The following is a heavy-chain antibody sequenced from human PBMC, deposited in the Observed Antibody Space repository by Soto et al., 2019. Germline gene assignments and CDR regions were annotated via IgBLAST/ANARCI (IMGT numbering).Heavy chain of an antibody. CDR2: ISAYNGNT. V-gene: IGHV1-18*01. CDR3: ARCEPEYNWNSQGAFDI. Sequence: GGSVKVSCKASGYTLTRYGISWVRQAPGRGVEWMGWISAYNGNTNYAQKLQGRVTMTTDTSTSTAYMELRSLRSDDTAVYYCARCEPEYNWNSQGAFDIWGQGTMVTVSS. D-gene: IGHD1-20*01. J-gene: IGHJ3*02. CDR1: GYTLTRYG.